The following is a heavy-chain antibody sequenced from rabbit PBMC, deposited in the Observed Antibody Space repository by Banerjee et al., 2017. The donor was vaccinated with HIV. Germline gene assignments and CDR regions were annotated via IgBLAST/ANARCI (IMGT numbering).Heavy chain of an antibody. D-gene: IGHD8-1*01. Sequence: QSLEESGGDLVKPGASLTLTCTASGFSFSSGYYMSWVRQAPGKGLEWIACIYTGSSSKTWYASWAKGRFTISKTSSTTVTLQLNSLTAADTATYFCARDDDGSTNYALWGQGTLVTVS. CDR2: IYTGSSSKT. V-gene: IGHV1S40*01. CDR1: GFSFSSGYY. CDR3: ARDDDGSTNYAL. J-gene: IGHJ3*01.